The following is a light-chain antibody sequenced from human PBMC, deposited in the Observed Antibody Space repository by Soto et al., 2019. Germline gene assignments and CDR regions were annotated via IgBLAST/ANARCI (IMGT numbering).Light chain of an antibody. CDR1: QSVSNW. V-gene: IGKV1-5*03. Sequence: DIQMTQSPSTLSASVGDRVTVTCRASQSVSNWLAWYQQKPGNAPKLLIYKASSLQSGVPSRFSGSGSGTEFTLTISSLQPDDFATYYCQQYKSYLYTFGQGTKLEIK. CDR3: QQYKSYLYT. J-gene: IGKJ2*01. CDR2: KAS.